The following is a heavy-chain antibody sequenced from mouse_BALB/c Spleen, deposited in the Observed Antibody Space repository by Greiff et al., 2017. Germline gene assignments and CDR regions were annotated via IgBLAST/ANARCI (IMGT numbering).Heavy chain of an antibody. Sequence: DVMLVESGGGLVKPGGSLKLSCAASGFTFSDYYMHWVRQTPVKRLEWVATISDGGSYTYYPDSVKGRFTISRDNAKNNLYLQISSLKSEDTAMYYCARDEDYYGSRKYCYFDVWGAGTTVTVSS. CDR2: ISDGGSYT. J-gene: IGHJ1*01. CDR3: ARDEDYYGSRKYCYFDV. CDR1: GFTFSDYY. D-gene: IGHD1-1*01. V-gene: IGHV5-4*02.